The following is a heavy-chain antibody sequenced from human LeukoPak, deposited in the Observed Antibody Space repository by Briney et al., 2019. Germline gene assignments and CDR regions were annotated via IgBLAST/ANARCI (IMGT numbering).Heavy chain of an antibody. J-gene: IGHJ4*02. Sequence: SETLSLTCTVSGGSISGSSYYWGWIRQPPGKGLEWIGSIYYSGSTYYNPSLKSRVTISVDTSKNQFSLKLSSVTAADTAVYYCASKRIVATIYDYWGQGTLVTVSS. D-gene: IGHD5-12*01. CDR1: GGSISGSSYY. CDR3: ASKRIVATIYDY. V-gene: IGHV4-39*01. CDR2: IYYSGST.